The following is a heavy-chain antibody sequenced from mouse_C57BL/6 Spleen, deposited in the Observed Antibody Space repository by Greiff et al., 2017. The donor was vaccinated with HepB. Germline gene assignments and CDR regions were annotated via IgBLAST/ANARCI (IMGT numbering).Heavy chain of an antibody. CDR2: IYPGDGDT. Sequence: VQLQQSGPELVKPGASVKISCKASGYAFSSSWMNWVKQRPGKGLEWIGRIYPGDGDTNYNGKFKGKATLTADKSSSTAYMQLSSLKSEDSAVYVRAREYYGRGNYWGQGTTLTVSS. J-gene: IGHJ2*01. CDR1: GYAFSSSW. D-gene: IGHD1-1*01. V-gene: IGHV1-82*01. CDR3: AREYYGRGNY.